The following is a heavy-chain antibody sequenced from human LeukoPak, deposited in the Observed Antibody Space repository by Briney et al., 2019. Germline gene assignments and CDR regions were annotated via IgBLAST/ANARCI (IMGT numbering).Heavy chain of an antibody. V-gene: IGHV4-30-4*08. CDR3: ARELFSARDYYDSSGYNWYFDL. D-gene: IGHD3-22*01. J-gene: IGHJ2*01. Sequence: SQTLSLTCTVSGGSISSGDYYWSWIRQPPGKGLEWIGYIYYSGSTCYNPSLKSRVTISVDTSKNQFSLKLSSVTAADTAVYYCARELFSARDYYDSSGYNWYFDLWGRGTLVTVSS. CDR2: IYYSGST. CDR1: GGSISSGDYY.